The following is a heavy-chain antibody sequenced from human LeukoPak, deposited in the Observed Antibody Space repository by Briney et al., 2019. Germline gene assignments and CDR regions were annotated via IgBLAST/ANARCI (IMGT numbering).Heavy chain of an antibody. J-gene: IGHJ6*02. Sequence: GGSLRLSCAASGFTFSDYYMSWVRQAPGKGLEWVSYISLSGSTVYYADSVKGRFTISRDNDKNSLYLQMNSLRAEDTAVYYCARDFTHTAVVIYYYGLDVWGQGTTVTVSS. V-gene: IGHV3-11*01. CDR2: ISLSGSTV. CDR3: ARDFTHTAVVIYYYGLDV. D-gene: IGHD5-18*01. CDR1: GFTFSDYY.